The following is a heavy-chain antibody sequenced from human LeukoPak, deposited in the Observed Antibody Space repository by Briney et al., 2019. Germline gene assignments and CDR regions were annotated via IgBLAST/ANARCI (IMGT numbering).Heavy chain of an antibody. CDR2: ISYDGSNK. Sequence: GRSLRLSCAASGFTFSSYGMHWVRQAPGKGLEWVALISYDGSNKYYADSVRGRFTISRDNSKNTVHLQMNNLRLGDTAIYYCARDYGDNEVDYWGQGTLVTVSS. CDR1: GFTFSSYG. D-gene: IGHD4-17*01. J-gene: IGHJ4*02. V-gene: IGHV3-30*03. CDR3: ARDYGDNEVDY.